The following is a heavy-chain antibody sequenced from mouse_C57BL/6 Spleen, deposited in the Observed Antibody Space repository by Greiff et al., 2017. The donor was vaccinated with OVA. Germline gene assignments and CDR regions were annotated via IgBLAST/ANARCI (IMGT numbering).Heavy chain of an antibody. CDR2: IYPGNSDT. J-gene: IGHJ4*01. CDR1: GYTFTSYW. Sequence: ESGTVLARPGASVKMSCKTSGYTFTSYWMHWVKQRPGQGLEWIGAIYPGNSDTSYNQKFKGKAKLTAVTSASTAYMELSSLTNEDSAVYYCTRGDWDEAMDYWGQGTSVTVSS. D-gene: IGHD4-1*01. CDR3: TRGDWDEAMDY. V-gene: IGHV1-5*01.